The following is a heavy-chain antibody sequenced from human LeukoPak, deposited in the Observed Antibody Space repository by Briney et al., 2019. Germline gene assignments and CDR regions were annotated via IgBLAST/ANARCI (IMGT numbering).Heavy chain of an antibody. Sequence: PGGSLRLSCAASGFTFSTYAMSWVRQAPGKGLEWVSSVSGSGGNTHYADSVKGRFTISRDNSKNTLSLQMNSLRAEGTAVYYCAKSGLSRFDYWGQGTLVTVSS. D-gene: IGHD4/OR15-4a*01. CDR1: GFTFSTYA. CDR3: AKSGLSRFDY. CDR2: VSGSGGNT. J-gene: IGHJ4*02. V-gene: IGHV3-23*01.